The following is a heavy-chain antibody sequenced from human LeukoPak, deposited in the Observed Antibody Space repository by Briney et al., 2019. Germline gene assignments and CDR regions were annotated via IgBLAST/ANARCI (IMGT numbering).Heavy chain of an antibody. V-gene: IGHV4-34*01. CDR3: ARHVHVLRYRP. Sequence: PSETLSLTCAVYGGSFSGYYWSWIRQPPGKGLEWIGEINHSGSTNYNPSLKSRVTIPVDTSKNQFSLKLSSVTAADTAVYYCARHVHVLRYRPWGQGTLVTVSS. D-gene: IGHD3-9*01. J-gene: IGHJ5*02. CDR1: GGSFSGYY. CDR2: INHSGST.